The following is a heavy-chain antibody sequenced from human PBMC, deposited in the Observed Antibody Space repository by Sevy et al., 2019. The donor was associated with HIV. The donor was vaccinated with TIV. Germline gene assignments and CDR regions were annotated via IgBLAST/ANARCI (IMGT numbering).Heavy chain of an antibody. CDR1: DGSFSGYY. V-gene: IGHV4-34*01. Sequence: SETLSLTCAVHDGSFSGYYWNWIRQLPGKGLEWIGEINESGITYYNPSLKSRVTISVDTSQKQFSLMLTSVTAADTAVYFCARSPPVVVVPGAPSWFDPWGQGTLVTVSS. CDR3: ARSPPVVVVPGAPSWFDP. CDR2: INESGIT. J-gene: IGHJ5*02. D-gene: IGHD2-2*01.